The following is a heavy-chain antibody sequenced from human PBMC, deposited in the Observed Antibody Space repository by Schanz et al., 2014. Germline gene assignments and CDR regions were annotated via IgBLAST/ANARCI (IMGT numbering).Heavy chain of an antibody. J-gene: IGHJ4*02. CDR2: MSYDGSIK. CDR1: GFTFSSYG. CDR3: ARANYRRKINFDY. D-gene: IGHD3-10*01. Sequence: QVQLVESGGGLVKPGGSLRLSCAASGFTFSSYGMHWVRQAPGKGLEWVAAMSYDGSIKYYADSVKGRFTMSRDNSKNTLYLQRNSLRAEDTAVYYCARANYRRKINFDYWGRGTLVTVSS. V-gene: IGHV3-33*01.